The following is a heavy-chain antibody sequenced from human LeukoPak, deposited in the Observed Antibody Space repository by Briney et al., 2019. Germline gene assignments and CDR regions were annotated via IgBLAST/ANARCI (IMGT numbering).Heavy chain of an antibody. Sequence: GGSLRLSCAASGFTFSSYAVSWVRQAPGKGLQWVSALSGSGDTTYYADFVKGRFTVSRDNSKNTLYLQMNSLRGDDTAVYYCAEAVMGGTVGEIDHWGQGTLVTVSS. CDR2: LSGSGDTT. CDR1: GFTFSSYA. V-gene: IGHV3-23*01. J-gene: IGHJ1*01. CDR3: AEAVMGGTVGEIDH. D-gene: IGHD2-21*01.